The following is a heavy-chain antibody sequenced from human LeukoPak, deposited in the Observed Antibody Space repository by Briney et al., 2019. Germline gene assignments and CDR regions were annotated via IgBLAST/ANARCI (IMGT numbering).Heavy chain of an antibody. CDR1: GYTFTSYG. Sequence: GASVKVSCKASGYTFTSYGISWVRQAPGQGLEWMGWISAYNGNTNYAQKLQGRVTMTTDTSTSTAYMELRSLRSDDTAVYYCARDLWTTVTVMNWFDPWGQGTLVTVSS. D-gene: IGHD4-11*01. CDR3: ARDLWTTVTVMNWFDP. CDR2: ISAYNGNT. V-gene: IGHV1-18*01. J-gene: IGHJ5*02.